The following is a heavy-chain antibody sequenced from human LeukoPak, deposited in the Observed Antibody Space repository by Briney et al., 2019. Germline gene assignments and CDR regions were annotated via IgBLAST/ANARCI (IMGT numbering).Heavy chain of an antibody. D-gene: IGHD3-10*01. Sequence: SETLPLTCAVYGGSFSGYYWSWIRQPPGKGLEWIGEINHSGSTNYNPSLKSRVTISVDTSKNQFSLKLSSVTAADTAVYYCARGRGAKYYMDVWGKGTTVTVSS. CDR1: GGSFSGYY. J-gene: IGHJ6*03. CDR2: INHSGST. CDR3: ARGRGAKYYMDV. V-gene: IGHV4-34*01.